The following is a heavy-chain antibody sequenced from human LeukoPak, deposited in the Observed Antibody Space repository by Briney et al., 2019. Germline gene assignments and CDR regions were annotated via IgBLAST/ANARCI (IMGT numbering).Heavy chain of an antibody. CDR1: GYTLTELS. Sequence: ASVKVSCKVSGYTLTELSMHWVRQAPGKGLEWMGGFDPEDGETIYAQKFQGRVTMTEDTSTDTAYMELSSLRPEDTAVYYCATSRAEVAAAGIFDYWGQGTLVTVSS. J-gene: IGHJ4*02. D-gene: IGHD6-13*01. CDR3: ATSRAEVAAAGIFDY. V-gene: IGHV1-24*01. CDR2: FDPEDGET.